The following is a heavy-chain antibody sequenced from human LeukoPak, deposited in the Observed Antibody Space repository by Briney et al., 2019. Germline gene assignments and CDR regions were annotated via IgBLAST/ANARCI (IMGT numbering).Heavy chain of an antibody. CDR1: GYTFTSYA. V-gene: IGHV7-4-1*02. CDR2: INTNTGNP. CDR3: AREAYSSAYYFDY. Sequence: EASVNVSCKASGYTFTSYAMNWVRQAPGQGLEWMGWINTNTGNPTYAQGFTGRFVFSLDTSVSTAYLQISSLKAEDTAVYYCAREAYSSAYYFDYWGQGTLVTVSS. J-gene: IGHJ4*02. D-gene: IGHD5-18*01.